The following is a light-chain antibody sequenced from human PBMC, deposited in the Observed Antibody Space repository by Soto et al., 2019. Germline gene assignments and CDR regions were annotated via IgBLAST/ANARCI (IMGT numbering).Light chain of an antibody. CDR1: QSVSNNY. Sequence: VLTLSAGTLSRSAREKATLSARSCQSVSNNYLAWYQQKPGQAPRLLIYGASNRATGIPDRFSGSGSGTDFTLTISSLQPEDFATYYCQQANSFPLTFGGGTKVDIK. V-gene: IGKV3-20*01. CDR3: QQANSFPLT. CDR2: GAS. J-gene: IGKJ4*01.